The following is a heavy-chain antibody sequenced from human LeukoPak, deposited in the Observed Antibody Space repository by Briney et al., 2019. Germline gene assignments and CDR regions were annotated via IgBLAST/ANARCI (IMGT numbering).Heavy chain of an antibody. J-gene: IGHJ4*02. Sequence: GGSLRLSCTASGFTFSSYAMNWVRQAPGKGLEWVSGIGAGGTFTYYADSVKGRFTISRDNSKNTLYLQMNSLRAEDTAVYYCARRGHYDSSGYYGLDYWGQGTLVTVPS. CDR1: GFTFSSYA. CDR2: IGAGGTFT. D-gene: IGHD3-22*01. CDR3: ARRGHYDSSGYYGLDY. V-gene: IGHV3-23*01.